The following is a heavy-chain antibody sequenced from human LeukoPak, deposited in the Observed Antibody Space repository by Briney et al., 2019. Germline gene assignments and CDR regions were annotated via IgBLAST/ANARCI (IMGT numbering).Heavy chain of an antibody. CDR1: GFVVANNY. V-gene: IGHV3-30*06. J-gene: IGHJ3*02. Sequence: GGSLRLSCAVSGFVVANNYMTWVRQTPGKGLEWVAVISYDGSNKYYADSVKGRFTISRDNSKNTLYLQMNSLRAEDTAVYYCARDPPVEMAFEESDAFDIWGQGTMVTVSS. D-gene: IGHD5-24*01. CDR2: ISYDGSNK. CDR3: ARDPPVEMAFEESDAFDI.